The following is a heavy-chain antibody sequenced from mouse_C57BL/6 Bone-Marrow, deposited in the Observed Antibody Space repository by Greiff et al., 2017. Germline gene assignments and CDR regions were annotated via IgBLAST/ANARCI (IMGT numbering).Heavy chain of an antibody. D-gene: IGHD2-1*01. CDR1: GYSFTDYN. CDR2: INPNYGTT. Sequence: VHVKQSGPELVKPGASVKISCKASGYSFTDYNMNWVKPSNGKSLEWIGVINPNYGTTSYNQKFKGKATLTVDQSSSTAYMQRNSLTSEDSAVYYCARSEGYGNYGGFDYWGQGTTLTVSS. J-gene: IGHJ2*01. CDR3: ARSEGYGNYGGFDY. V-gene: IGHV1-39*01.